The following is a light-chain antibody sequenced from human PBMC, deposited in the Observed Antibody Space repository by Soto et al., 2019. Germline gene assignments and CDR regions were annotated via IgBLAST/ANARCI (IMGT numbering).Light chain of an antibody. V-gene: IGLV2-14*01. CDR1: RSDVGAYNY. CDR3: SSFTSRFTFV. Sequence: QSVLTQPASVSGSPGQSIAISCTGTRSDVGAYNYVSWYQQHPGKAPKLMISEVTNRLSGVSDRFSGSKSGNTASLTISGLQAEDEADYYCSSFTSRFTFVFGTGTKV. CDR2: EVT. J-gene: IGLJ1*01.